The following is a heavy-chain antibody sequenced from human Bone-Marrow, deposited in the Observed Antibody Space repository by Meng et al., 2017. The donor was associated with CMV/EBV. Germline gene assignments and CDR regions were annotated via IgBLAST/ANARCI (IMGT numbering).Heavy chain of an antibody. Sequence: ASVKVSCKVSGYTLTELSMHWVRQAPGKGLEWMGGFDPEDGETIYAQKFQGRVTMTEDTSTDTAYMELSSLRSEDTAVYYCATAVVVPAAIDYFDYWGQGTLVTVPS. J-gene: IGHJ4*02. D-gene: IGHD2-2*01. CDR3: ATAVVVPAAIDYFDY. CDR1: GYTLTELS. CDR2: FDPEDGET. V-gene: IGHV1-24*01.